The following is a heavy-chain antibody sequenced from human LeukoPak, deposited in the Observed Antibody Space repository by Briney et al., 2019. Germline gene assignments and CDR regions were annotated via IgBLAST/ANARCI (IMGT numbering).Heavy chain of an antibody. V-gene: IGHV3-48*04. CDR1: GFTFSSYS. J-gene: IGHJ1*01. CDR3: AKADYYDSSGYYYD. D-gene: IGHD3-22*01. Sequence: GGSLRLSCAASGFTFSSYSMNWVRQTPGKGLEWVSYISSSSSTIYYADSVKGRFTISRDNAKNSLYLQMNSLRAEDTALYYCAKADYYDSSGYYYDWGQGTLVTVSS. CDR2: ISSSSSTI.